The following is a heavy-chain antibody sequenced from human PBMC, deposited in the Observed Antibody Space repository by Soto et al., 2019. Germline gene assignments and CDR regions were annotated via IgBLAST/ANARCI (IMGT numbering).Heavy chain of an antibody. CDR1: GFTFSSYG. D-gene: IGHD2-2*02. CDR3: ARGYCSSTSCYTNYYYYGMDV. CDR2: IWYDGSNK. J-gene: IGHJ6*02. V-gene: IGHV3-33*01. Sequence: GESLKISCAASGFTFSSYGMHWVRQAPGKGLEWVAVIWYDGSNKYYADSVKGRFTISRDNSKNTLYLQMNSLRAEDTAVYYCARGYCSSTSCYTNYYYYGMDVWGQGTTVTVSS.